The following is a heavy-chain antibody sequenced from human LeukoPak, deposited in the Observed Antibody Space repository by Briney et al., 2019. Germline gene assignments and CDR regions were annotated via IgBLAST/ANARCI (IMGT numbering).Heavy chain of an antibody. Sequence: PSETLSLTCTVSGGSISSSGHFWGWIRQPPGEGLEWIGSVYFTGSTYYSPSLKSRVTISVDTSKNQFSLKLSSVTAADTAVYYCARSGSRAMTTVGFDPWGQGTLVTVSS. D-gene: IGHD4-23*01. CDR1: GGSISSSGHF. J-gene: IGHJ5*02. CDR3: ARSGSRAMTTVGFDP. V-gene: IGHV4-39*07. CDR2: VYFTGST.